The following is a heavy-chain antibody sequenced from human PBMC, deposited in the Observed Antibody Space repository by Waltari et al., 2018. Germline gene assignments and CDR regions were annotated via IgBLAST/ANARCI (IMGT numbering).Heavy chain of an antibody. Sequence: QVQLVQSGAEVKKPGASVKVSCKASGYTFTSYYMHWVRQAPGQGLEWMGIINASGGSTSYAQKFQGRVTMTRDTSTSTVYMELSSLRSEYTAVYYCATGADMVRGVYNIPFDYWGQGTLVTVSS. CDR2: INASGGST. D-gene: IGHD3-10*01. CDR1: GYTFTSYY. V-gene: IGHV1-46*01. CDR3: ATGADMVRGVYNIPFDY. J-gene: IGHJ4*02.